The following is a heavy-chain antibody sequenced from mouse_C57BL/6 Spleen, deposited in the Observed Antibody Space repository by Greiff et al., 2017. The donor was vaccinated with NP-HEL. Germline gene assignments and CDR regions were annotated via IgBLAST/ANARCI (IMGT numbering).Heavy chain of an antibody. CDR3: ARSGITTVVATPFDY. J-gene: IGHJ2*01. V-gene: IGHV1-80*01. CDR2: IYPGDGDT. D-gene: IGHD1-1*01. Sequence: VKLQESGAELVKPGASVKISCKASGYAFSSYWMNWVKQRPGKGLEWIGQIYPGDGDTNYNGKFKGKATLTADKSSSTAYMQLSSLTSEDSAVYFCARSGITTVVATPFDYWGQGTTLTVSS. CDR1: GYAFSSYW.